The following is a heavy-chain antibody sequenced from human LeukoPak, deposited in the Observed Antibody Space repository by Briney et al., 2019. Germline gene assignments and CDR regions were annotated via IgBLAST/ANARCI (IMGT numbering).Heavy chain of an antibody. V-gene: IGHV4-59*08. CDR2: IFYSGSP. CDR3: ARRIYDSSGYYYWYFDL. D-gene: IGHD3-22*01. J-gene: IGHJ2*01. Sequence: SETLSLTCTVSGASISTYYWTWIRQPPGKGLEWNGYIFYSGSPNYNPSLKSRVTISVDTSKNQFSLKLSSGTAADTAVYYCARRIYDSSGYYYWYFDLWGRGTLVTVSS. CDR1: GASISTYY.